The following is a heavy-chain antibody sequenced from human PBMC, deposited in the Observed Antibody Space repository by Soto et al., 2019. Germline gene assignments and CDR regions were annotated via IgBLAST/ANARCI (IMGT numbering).Heavy chain of an antibody. D-gene: IGHD3-22*01. Sequence: QVQLVQSGAEEKTPGASVKVSCKASGYNLAIYAIHWVRQAPGQGLEWMGWINPANGNTKYSEKFQGRVTISRDTSASTLYMELNSLTSEDTAVYYCARCWGSDYYDSSAYPGYFYGMDVWGQGTTVTVSS. CDR2: INPANGNT. CDR1: GYNLAIYA. CDR3: ARCWGSDYYDSSAYPGYFYGMDV. V-gene: IGHV1-3*05. J-gene: IGHJ6*02.